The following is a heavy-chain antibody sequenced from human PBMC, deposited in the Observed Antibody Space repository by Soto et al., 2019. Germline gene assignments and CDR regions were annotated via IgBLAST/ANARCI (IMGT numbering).Heavy chain of an antibody. J-gene: IGHJ6*02. CDR3: ARENYYYGMDV. Sequence: EVQLVESGGGLVQPGGSLRLSCAASGFTVGLNFMTWVRQAPGKGLEWVSVINAGGTTYYADSVKGRFSISRDDSKNTLYLQMNSLRAEDTAVNYCARENYYYGMDVWGQGTTVTVSS. CDR2: INAGGTT. CDR1: GFTVGLNF. V-gene: IGHV3-66*01.